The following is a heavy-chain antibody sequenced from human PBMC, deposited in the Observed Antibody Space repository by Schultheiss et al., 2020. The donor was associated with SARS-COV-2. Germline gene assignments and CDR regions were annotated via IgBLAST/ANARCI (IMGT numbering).Heavy chain of an antibody. CDR2: IKQDGSEK. D-gene: IGHD2/OR15-2a*01. J-gene: IGHJ6*02. CDR1: GFTFSSYW. CDR3: ARELSIAGKYGMDV. V-gene: IGHV3-7*01. Sequence: GESLKISCAASGFTFSSYWMSWVRQAPGKGLEWVANIKQDGSEKYYADSVKGRFTISRDNSKNTLYLQMNSLRAEDTAVYYCARELSIAGKYGMDVWGQGTTVTVSS.